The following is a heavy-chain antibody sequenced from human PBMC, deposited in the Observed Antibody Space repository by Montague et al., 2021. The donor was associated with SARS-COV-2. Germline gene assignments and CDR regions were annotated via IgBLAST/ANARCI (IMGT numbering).Heavy chain of an antibody. V-gene: IGHV3-23*01. D-gene: IGHD3-22*01. Sequence: SLRLSCAASGFTFSSYGMNWVRQAPGKGLEWVSAISTTGANTYYAGSVKGRFTISRDNSKNTLYLQLNSLRDEDTAVYYCATEGVVVGADGFDYWGQGTMVIASS. CDR2: ISTTGANT. J-gene: IGHJ3*01. CDR1: GFTFSSYG. CDR3: ATEGVVVGADGFDY.